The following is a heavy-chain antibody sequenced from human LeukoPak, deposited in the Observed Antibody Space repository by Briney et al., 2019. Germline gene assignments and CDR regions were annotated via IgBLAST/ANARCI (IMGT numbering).Heavy chain of an antibody. CDR3: ARSWAGMYYPFYYFDY. D-gene: IGHD1-26*01. CDR1: GYSISSGYY. CDR2: IYHSGST. V-gene: IGHV4-38-2*02. J-gene: IGHJ4*02. Sequence: PSETLSHTCTVSGYSISSGYYWGWIRQPPGKGLEWIGSIYHSGSTYYNPSLESRVTISVDTSKNQFSLNLDPVTAADTAVYYCARSWAGMYYPFYYFDYWGQGALVTVSP.